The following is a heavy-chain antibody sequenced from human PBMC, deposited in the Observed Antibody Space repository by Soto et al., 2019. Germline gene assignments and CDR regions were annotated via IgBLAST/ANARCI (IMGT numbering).Heavy chain of an antibody. Sequence: ASLKVSCKASGYTFTGYYMHWVRQAPGQGLEWMGWINPNSGGTNYAQKFQGWVTMTRDTSISTAYMELSRLRSDDTAVYYCASLYYGSGNAFDIWGQGTMVTVSS. CDR2: INPNSGGT. CDR1: GYTFTGYY. J-gene: IGHJ3*02. D-gene: IGHD3-10*01. CDR3: ASLYYGSGNAFDI. V-gene: IGHV1-2*04.